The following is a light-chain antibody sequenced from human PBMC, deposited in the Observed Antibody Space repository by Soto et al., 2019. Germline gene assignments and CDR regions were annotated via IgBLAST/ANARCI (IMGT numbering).Light chain of an antibody. J-gene: IGKJ1*01. CDR3: MQRVYWPPGRA. CDR2: KVS. Sequence: DVVMTQSPLSLPVTLGQPASISCRSSRSLLYSDGNTYLNWFHQRPGQPPRRLIYKVSNRDSGVPDRFSGSGSGTDFTLKISRVEAEDVGVYYCMQRVYWPPGRAFGQGTKVEIK. V-gene: IGKV2-30*01. CDR1: RSLLYSDGNTY.